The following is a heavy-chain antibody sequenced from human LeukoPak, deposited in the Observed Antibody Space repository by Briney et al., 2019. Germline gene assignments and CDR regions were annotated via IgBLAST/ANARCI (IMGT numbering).Heavy chain of an antibody. J-gene: IGHJ5*02. CDR1: GSTVSNNY. D-gene: IGHD5-24*01. Sequence: PGGSLRLSCAASGSTVSNNYVSWVRQAPGKGLEWVSVIYGGGSTYYADSVKGRFTISRDNSKNTVYLQMNSLRAEDAAVYYCARVQRSSNWFDPWGQGTLVTVSS. CDR2: IYGGGST. V-gene: IGHV3-53*01. CDR3: ARVQRSSNWFDP.